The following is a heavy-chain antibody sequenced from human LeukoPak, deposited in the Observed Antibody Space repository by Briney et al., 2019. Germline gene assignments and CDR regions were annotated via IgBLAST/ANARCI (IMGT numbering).Heavy chain of an antibody. D-gene: IGHD3-9*01. V-gene: IGHV1-8*01. J-gene: IGHJ4*02. CDR1: GYTFTSYD. CDR2: MNPNSGNT. Sequence: ASVKVSCKASGYTFTSYDINWVRQATGQGLEWMGWMNPNSGNTGYAQKFQGRVTMTRNTSISTAYMELSSLRSEDTAVYYCATNYDILTGYFYFDYWGQGTLVTVSS. CDR3: ATNYDILTGYFYFDY.